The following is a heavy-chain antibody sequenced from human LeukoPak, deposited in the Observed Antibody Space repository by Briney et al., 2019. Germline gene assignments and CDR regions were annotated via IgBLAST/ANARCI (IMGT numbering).Heavy chain of an antibody. V-gene: IGHV4-34*01. Sequence: SETLSLTCAVYGGSFSGYYWSWIRQPPGKELEWIGEINHSGSTNYNPSLKSRVTISVDTSKNQFSLKLSSVTAADTAVYYCARARGYSYGYNYWGQGTLVTVSS. CDR1: GGSFSGYY. CDR2: INHSGST. J-gene: IGHJ4*02. D-gene: IGHD5-18*01. CDR3: ARARGYSYGYNY.